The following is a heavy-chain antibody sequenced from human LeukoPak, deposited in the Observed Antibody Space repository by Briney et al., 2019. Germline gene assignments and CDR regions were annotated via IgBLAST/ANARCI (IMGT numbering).Heavy chain of an antibody. CDR3: ARGYIAAAGYFDY. V-gene: IGHV3-33*01. CDR2: IWYDGSNK. CDR1: GFTFSSYG. D-gene: IGHD6-13*01. Sequence: PGRSLRLSCAASGFTFSSYGMHWVRQAPGKGLEWVAVIWYDGSNKYYADSVKGRFTISRDNSKNTLYLQMNSLRAEDTAVYYCARGYIAAAGYFDYWGQGTPVTVSS. J-gene: IGHJ4*02.